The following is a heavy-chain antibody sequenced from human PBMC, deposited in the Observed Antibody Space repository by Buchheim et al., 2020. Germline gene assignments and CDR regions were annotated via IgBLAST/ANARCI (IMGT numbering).Heavy chain of an antibody. CDR2: IFPRDTDM. CDR1: GYTFTEYW. Sequence: EVQLVQSGAEVKKPGESLKISCNGSGYTFTEYWIGWVRQMPGKGLEWMGMIFPRDTDMRWSPSFQGQVTISADKSVSSAYLQWRSLKASDSAMYYCVRGSGYCTNTRCYLFDYWGQGTL. D-gene: IGHD2-2*01. V-gene: IGHV5-51*01. J-gene: IGHJ4*02. CDR3: VRGSGYCTNTRCYLFDY.